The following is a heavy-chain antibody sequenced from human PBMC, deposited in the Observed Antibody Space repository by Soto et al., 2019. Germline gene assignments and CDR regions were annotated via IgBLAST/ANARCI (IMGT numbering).Heavy chain of an antibody. CDR1: RYSFTDDW. CDR2: IYPGDSDT. D-gene: IGHD6-13*01. Sequence: EVQLVQSGAEVKKPGESLKISCKAFRYSFTDDWIGWVRQMPGKGLEWMGFIYPGDSDTRYSPSFQGQVTISADKSISTAYLQWSSLKASDSAIYFCASHTNSWYYFDHWGQGTVVTVSS. CDR3: ASHTNSWYYFDH. J-gene: IGHJ4*02. V-gene: IGHV5-51*01.